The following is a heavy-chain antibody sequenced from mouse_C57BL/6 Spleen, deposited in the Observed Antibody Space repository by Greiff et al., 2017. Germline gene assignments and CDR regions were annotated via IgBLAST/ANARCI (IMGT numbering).Heavy chain of an antibody. Sequence: VKLVESGAELVRPGASVTLSCKASGYTFTDYEMHWVKQTPVHGLEWIGAIDPETGGTAYNQKFKGKAKLTADKSSSTAYMELRSLTSEDSAVYYCNYYGSRDWYFDVWGTGTTVTVSS. CDR2: IDPETGGT. CDR1: GYTFTDYE. V-gene: IGHV1-15*01. J-gene: IGHJ1*03. CDR3: NYYGSRDWYFDV. D-gene: IGHD1-1*01.